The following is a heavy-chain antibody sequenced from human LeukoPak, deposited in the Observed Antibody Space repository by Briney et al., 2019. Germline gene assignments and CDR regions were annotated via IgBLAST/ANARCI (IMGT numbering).Heavy chain of an antibody. CDR3: ARGHYRYYYYYYMDV. Sequence: SGTLSLTCAVYGGSFSGYYWSWIRQPPGKGLEWIGEINHSGSTNYNPSLKSRVTISVDTSKNQFSLKLSSVTAADTAVYYCARGHYRYYYYYYMDVWGKGTTVTVSS. V-gene: IGHV4-34*01. J-gene: IGHJ6*03. CDR1: GGSFSGYY. D-gene: IGHD1-26*01. CDR2: INHSGST.